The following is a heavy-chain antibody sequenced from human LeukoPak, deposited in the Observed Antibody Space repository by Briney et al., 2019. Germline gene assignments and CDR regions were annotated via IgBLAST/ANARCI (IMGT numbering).Heavy chain of an antibody. Sequence: SETLSLTCTVSGGSISSYYWSWIRQPPGEGLEWIGYIYYSGSTSYNPSLKSRVTISVDTSKNQFSLKLSSVTAADKAVYYCATVTPNYYDWGAYYYYMDVWGKGTTVTVSS. CDR2: IYYSGST. CDR1: GGSISSYY. J-gene: IGHJ6*03. D-gene: IGHD3-22*01. CDR3: ATVTPNYYDWGAYYYYMDV. V-gene: IGHV4-59*01.